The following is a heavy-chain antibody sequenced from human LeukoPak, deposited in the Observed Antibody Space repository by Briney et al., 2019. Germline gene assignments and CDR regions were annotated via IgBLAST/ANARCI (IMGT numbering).Heavy chain of an antibody. V-gene: IGHV3-20*04. D-gene: IGHD1-26*01. Sequence: PGGSLRLSCAASGFTFDDYGMSWVRQAPGKGLEWVSGINWNGGSTGYADSVKGRFTIPRDNAKDSLYLQMNSLRAEDTAVYYCARDRGIVGTTGYYYMDVWGKGTTVTVSS. CDR1: GFTFDDYG. J-gene: IGHJ6*03. CDR3: ARDRGIVGTTGYYYMDV. CDR2: INWNGGST.